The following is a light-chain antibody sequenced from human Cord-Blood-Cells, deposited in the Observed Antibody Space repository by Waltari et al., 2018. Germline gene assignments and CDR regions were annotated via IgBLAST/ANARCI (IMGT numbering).Light chain of an antibody. J-gene: IGKJ2*01. CDR1: QSVSSY. V-gene: IGKV3-11*01. CDR2: DAS. CDR3: QQRSNWPYT. Sequence: EVVLIQSPATLVSSPGDRATLSCRASQSVSSYLAWYQQKPGQAPRLLIYDASNRATGIPARFSGSGSGTDFTLTISSLEPEDFAVYYCQQRSNWPYTFGQGTKLEIK.